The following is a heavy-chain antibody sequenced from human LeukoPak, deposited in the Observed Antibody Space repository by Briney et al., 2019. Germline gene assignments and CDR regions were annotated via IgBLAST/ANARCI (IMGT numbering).Heavy chain of an antibody. CDR2: ISSSLSYI. Sequence: GGSLRLSCAASGFTFSSYSMNWVRQAPGKGLEWVSSISSSLSYIYYADSVKGRFTISRDNAKNSLYLQMNSLRAEDTAVYYCAGGLRYNWNDFDYWGQGTLVTVSS. CDR1: GFTFSSYS. J-gene: IGHJ4*02. CDR3: AGGLRYNWNDFDY. V-gene: IGHV3-21*01. D-gene: IGHD1-20*01.